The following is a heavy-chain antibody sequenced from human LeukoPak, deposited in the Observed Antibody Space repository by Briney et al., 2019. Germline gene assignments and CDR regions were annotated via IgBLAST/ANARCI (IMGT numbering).Heavy chain of an antibody. CDR1: GYTFTGYY. J-gene: IGHJ4*02. D-gene: IGHD3-22*01. CDR3: ARDLGYYYDSSGYSKYDY. CDR2: INPNSGGT. Sequence: GASVKVSCKASGYTFTGYYMHWVRQAPGQGLGWMGWINPNSGGTNYAQKFQGRVTMTRDTSISTAYMELSRLRSDDTAVYYCARDLGYYYDSSGYSKYDYWGQGTLVTVSS. V-gene: IGHV1-2*02.